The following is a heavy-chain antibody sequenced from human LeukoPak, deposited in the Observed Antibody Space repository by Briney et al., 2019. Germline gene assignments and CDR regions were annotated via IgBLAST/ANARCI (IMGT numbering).Heavy chain of an antibody. CDR3: ARDRLKSGSDYFDY. CDR1: AFTFSDYS. CDR2: ISGRSSTI. V-gene: IGHV3-48*01. J-gene: IGHJ4*02. D-gene: IGHD1-26*01. Sequence: GGSLRLSCAASAFTFSDYSMNWVRQAPGKGREGVSYISGRSSTIYYADSVKGRLTISRDNAKSSMYLQMNSLRAEDTAVYYCARDRLKSGSDYFDYWGEGTLVTVSS.